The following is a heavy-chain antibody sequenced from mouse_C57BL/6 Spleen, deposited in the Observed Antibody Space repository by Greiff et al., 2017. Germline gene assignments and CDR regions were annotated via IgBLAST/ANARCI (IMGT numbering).Heavy chain of an antibody. J-gene: IGHJ2*01. CDR3: ASRGYYFDY. CDR1: GYTFTDYY. V-gene: IGHV1-26*01. CDR2: INPNNGGT. Sequence: EVQLQQSGPELVKPGASVKISCKASGYTFTDYYMNWVKQSHGKSLEWIGDINPNNGGTSYNQKFKGKATLTVDKSSSTAYMELRSLTSEDSAGYYCASRGYYFDYWGQGTTLTVSS.